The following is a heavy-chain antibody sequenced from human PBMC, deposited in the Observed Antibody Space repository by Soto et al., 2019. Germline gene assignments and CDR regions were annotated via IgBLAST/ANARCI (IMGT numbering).Heavy chain of an antibody. CDR1: GGSISSGGYY. D-gene: IGHD3-22*01. CDR2: IYYSGST. Sequence: LSLTCTVSGGSISSGGYYWSWIRQHPGKGLEWIGYIYYSGSTYYNPSLKSRVTISVDTSKNQFSLKLSSVTAANTAVYYCASYGDYYDSSGYVDYWGQGTLVTVYS. CDR3: ASYGDYYDSSGYVDY. J-gene: IGHJ4*02. V-gene: IGHV4-31*03.